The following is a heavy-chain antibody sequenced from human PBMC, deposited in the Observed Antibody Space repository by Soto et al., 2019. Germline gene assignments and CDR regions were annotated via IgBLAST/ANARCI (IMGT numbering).Heavy chain of an antibody. CDR3: ARIKWGLDYYNGMDV. D-gene: IGHD1-26*01. CDR2: INPKSAAT. V-gene: IGHV1-2*02. CDR1: GYSVSDYF. Sequence: QVQLVQSGAEVKKSGASVKVSCKASGYSVSDYFIQWVRQAPGQGLEWVAWINPKSAATNYAKKFQGRVSLTWDTSFSTAYMELTRLRPDYTAVYYCARIKWGLDYYNGMDVWGQWTTVIVSS. J-gene: IGHJ6*02.